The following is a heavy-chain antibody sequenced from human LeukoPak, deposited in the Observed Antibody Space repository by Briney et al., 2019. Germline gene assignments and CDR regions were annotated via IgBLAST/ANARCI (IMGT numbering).Heavy chain of an antibody. CDR1: GFTFSSYS. CDR3: ARRYCSSTSCLLDY. J-gene: IGHJ4*02. CDR2: ISSSSSTI. D-gene: IGHD2-2*01. Sequence: PGGSLRLSCAASGFTFSSYSMNWVRQAPGKGLEWVSYISSSSSTIYYADSVKGRFTISRDNAENSLYLQMNSLRAEDTAVYYCARRYCSSTSCLLDYWGQGTLVTVSS. V-gene: IGHV3-48*04.